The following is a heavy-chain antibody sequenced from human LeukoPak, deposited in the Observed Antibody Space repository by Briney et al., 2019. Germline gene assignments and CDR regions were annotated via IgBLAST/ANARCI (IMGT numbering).Heavy chain of an antibody. CDR1: GGSISSGGYS. CDR2: IYHSGST. Sequence: SQTLSLTCTVSGGSISSGGYSWSWIRQPPGKGLEWIGYIYHSGSTYYNPSLKSRVTTSVDRSKNQFSLKLSSVTAADTAVYYCARGVRVPAANAFDIWGQGTMVTVSS. CDR3: ARGVRVPAANAFDI. J-gene: IGHJ3*02. D-gene: IGHD2-2*01. V-gene: IGHV4-30-2*01.